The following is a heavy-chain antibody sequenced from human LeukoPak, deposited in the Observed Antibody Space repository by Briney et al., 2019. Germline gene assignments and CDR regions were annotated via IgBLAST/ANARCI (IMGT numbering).Heavy chain of an antibody. CDR2: ISSSGGHT. V-gene: IGHV3-23*01. CDR3: AKDRTVVAGTSLAD. D-gene: IGHD3-22*01. CDR1: GFTFSRYA. Sequence: GGSLRLSCAASGFTFSRYALSWVRQAPGKGLEWVSSISSSGGHTYYADSVKGRFTMSRDNSKTTLYLQMTSLRAEDTAMYYCAKDRTVVAGTSLADWGQGTLVTVSS. J-gene: IGHJ4*02.